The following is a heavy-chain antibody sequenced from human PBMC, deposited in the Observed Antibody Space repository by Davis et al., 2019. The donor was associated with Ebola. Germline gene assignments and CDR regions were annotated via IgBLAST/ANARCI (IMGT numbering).Heavy chain of an antibody. D-gene: IGHD2-8*02. V-gene: IGHV1-8*01. CDR2: MNPNSGNT. CDR1: GYTFTSYD. CDR3: AREWERYCTGGVCFSETYGMDV. J-gene: IGHJ6*02. Sequence: ASVKVSCKASGYTFTSYDINWVRQATGQGLEWMGWMNPNSGNTGYAQKFQGRVTMTRNTSISTAYMELSSLRSEDTAVYYCAREWERYCTGGVCFSETYGMDVWGQGTTVTVSS.